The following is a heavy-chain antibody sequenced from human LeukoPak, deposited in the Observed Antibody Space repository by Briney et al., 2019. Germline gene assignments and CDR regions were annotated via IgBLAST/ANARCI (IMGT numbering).Heavy chain of an antibody. D-gene: IGHD5-18*01. V-gene: IGHV3-23*01. J-gene: IGHJ5*02. CDR1: GFTVSSSS. CDR2: LTSSDGAA. Sequence: GGSLRLSCAASGFTVSSSSMNWVRLGPGKGLEWVSTLTSSDGAAYYADSVKGRFSISRDNSKDTLYLQMNSLGPEDTAVYYCARGASHDTVDWFDPWGQGTLVSVSS. CDR3: ARGASHDTVDWFDP.